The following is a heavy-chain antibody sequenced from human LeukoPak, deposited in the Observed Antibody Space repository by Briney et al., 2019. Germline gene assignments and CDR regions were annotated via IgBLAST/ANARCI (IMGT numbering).Heavy chain of an antibody. CDR2: IYHSGST. Sequence: SETLSLTCAVSGGSISSSNWWSWVRQPPGKGLEWIGEIYHSGSTNYNPSLKSRVTISVDKSKNQFSLKLSSVTAADTAVYYCASERSSKAYYYYMDVWGKGTTVTISS. D-gene: IGHD2-2*01. CDR3: ASERSSKAYYYYMDV. CDR1: GGSISSSNW. J-gene: IGHJ6*03. V-gene: IGHV4-4*02.